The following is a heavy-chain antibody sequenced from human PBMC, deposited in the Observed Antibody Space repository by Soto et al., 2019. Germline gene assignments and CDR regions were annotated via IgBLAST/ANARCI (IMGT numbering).Heavy chain of an antibody. D-gene: IGHD3-22*01. CDR1: GYSFTGYY. CDR2: INGDNGVT. J-gene: IGHJ4*02. V-gene: IGHV1-2*02. Sequence: QVQLVQSGAEVKKPGASVKVSRKAAGYSFTGYYMHWIRQDPGHGLEWMGWINGDNGVTKYAQKFQGSVTLTRDTSISTAYMELNKLGFDDTAIYYCARDYKACYHDSSGYLDYWGRGALVTVPS. CDR3: ARDYKACYHDSSGYLDY.